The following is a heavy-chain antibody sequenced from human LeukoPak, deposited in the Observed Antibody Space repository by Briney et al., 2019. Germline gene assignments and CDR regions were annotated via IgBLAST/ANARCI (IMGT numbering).Heavy chain of an antibody. CDR3: AKDAGSGYDYPPTDYFDY. Sequence: PGGSLRLSCEASGFTFSSYAMSWVRQAPGKGLEWVSAISGSGGSTYYADSVKGRFTISRGNSKNTLYLQMNSLRAEDTAVYYCAKDAGSGYDYPPTDYFDYWGQGTLVTVSS. D-gene: IGHD5-12*01. J-gene: IGHJ4*02. CDR2: ISGSGGST. CDR1: GFTFSSYA. V-gene: IGHV3-23*01.